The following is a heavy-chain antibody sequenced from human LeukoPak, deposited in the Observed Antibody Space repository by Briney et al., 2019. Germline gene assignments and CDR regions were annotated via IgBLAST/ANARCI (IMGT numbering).Heavy chain of an antibody. J-gene: IGHJ4*02. CDR3: ARIRPGIAAAGFDY. V-gene: IGHV4-59*08. D-gene: IGHD6-13*01. Sequence: SETLSLTCTVSGGSISSFYWNWLRQPPGKGLEWIGYIYYSGSTDYNPSLKSRVTMSVDRSKNQFSLKLSSVTAADTAVYYCARIRPGIAAAGFDYWGQGTLVTVSS. CDR2: IYYSGST. CDR1: GGSISSFY.